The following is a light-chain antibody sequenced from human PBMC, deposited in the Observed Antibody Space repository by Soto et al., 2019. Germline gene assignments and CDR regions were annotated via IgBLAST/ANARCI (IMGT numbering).Light chain of an antibody. CDR2: SAS. V-gene: IGKV1-39*01. CDR3: QQSSTSPLT. J-gene: IGKJ4*01. Sequence: DIPMTQSPSSLSASVGDRVTITCRASQSIGRFLNWYQQKAGKAPKLLVSSASGWQGGLPSRFSGSGYGTDFILTISSLQPEDSATYYCQQSSTSPLTFGGGTKVEIK. CDR1: QSIGRF.